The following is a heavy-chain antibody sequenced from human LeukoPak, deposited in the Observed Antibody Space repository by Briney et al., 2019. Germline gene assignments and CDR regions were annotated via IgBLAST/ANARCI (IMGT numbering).Heavy chain of an antibody. CDR2: ISGSGGST. J-gene: IGHJ4*02. D-gene: IGHD2-2*01. CDR1: GFTFSSYA. V-gene: IGHV3-23*01. Sequence: PGGSLRLSCAASGFTFSSYAMSWVRQAPGKGLEWGSAISGSGGSTYYADSVKGRFTISRDNSKNTLYLQMNSLRAEDTAVYYCAGPCSSTSCYYFDYWGQGTLVTVSS. CDR3: AGPCSSTSCYYFDY.